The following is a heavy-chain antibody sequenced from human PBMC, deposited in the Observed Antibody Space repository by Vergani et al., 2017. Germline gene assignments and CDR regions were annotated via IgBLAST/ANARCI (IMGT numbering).Heavy chain of an antibody. Sequence: QVQLVQSGAEVKKPGASVKVSCKASGYTFTSYYMHWVRQAPGQGLEWMGIINPSGGSTSYAQKFQGRVTMTRDTSTSTVYMELSSLRSEDTAVYYCASYRVVGATGEYAFDIWGQGTMVTVSS. CDR3: ASYRVVGATGEYAFDI. D-gene: IGHD1-26*01. V-gene: IGHV1-46*01. CDR1: GYTFTSYY. J-gene: IGHJ3*02. CDR2: INPSGGST.